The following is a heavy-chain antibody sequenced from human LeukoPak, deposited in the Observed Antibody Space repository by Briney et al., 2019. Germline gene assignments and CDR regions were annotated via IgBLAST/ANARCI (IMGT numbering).Heavy chain of an antibody. CDR2: IDGSGNSI. D-gene: IGHD2-21*01. J-gene: IGHJ4*02. V-gene: IGHV3-48*03. CDR1: GFHFNIYE. Sequence: PGGSLRLSCAASGFHFNIYEFNWVRQAPGKGLEWLSYIDGSGNSIYYADSVKGRFTVSRDNAKSSLYLQMSSLRVDDTAVYYCARECLTCGGDSYDYWGQGALVTVSS. CDR3: ARECLTCGGDSYDY.